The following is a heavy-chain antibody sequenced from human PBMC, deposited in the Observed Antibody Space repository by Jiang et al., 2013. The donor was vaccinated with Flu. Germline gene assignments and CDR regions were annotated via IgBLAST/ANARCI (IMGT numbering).Heavy chain of an antibody. CDR3: AREAPGVRWGFDP. D-gene: IGHD3-3*01. CDR2: INTNTGNP. V-gene: IGHV7-4-1*01. CDR1: GHTFTRYA. Sequence: QSGSELKKPGASVKVSCKASGHTFTRYAMNWVRQAPGQGLEWMGWINTNTGNPTYAQGFTGRFVFSLDTSVSTAYLHIHSLRAEDTAVYYCAREAPGVRWGFDPWGQGTLVTVSS. J-gene: IGHJ5*02.